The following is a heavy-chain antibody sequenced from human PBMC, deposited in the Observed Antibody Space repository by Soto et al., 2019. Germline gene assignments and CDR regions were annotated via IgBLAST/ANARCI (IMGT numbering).Heavy chain of an antibody. D-gene: IGHD2-2*01. CDR2: IYHSGST. V-gene: IGHV4-4*02. J-gene: IGHJ5*02. CDR3: ARDFCSSTSCNWFDP. Sequence: SETLSLTCAVSGDSLSRSNWWSWVRQPPGKGLEWIGEIYHSGSTNYNPSLKSRVTISVDKSKNQFSLKLSSVTAADTAVYYCARDFCSSTSCNWFDPWGQGILVTVSS. CDR1: GDSLSRSNW.